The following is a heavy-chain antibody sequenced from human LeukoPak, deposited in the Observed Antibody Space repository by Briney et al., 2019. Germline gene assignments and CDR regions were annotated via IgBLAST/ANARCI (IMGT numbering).Heavy chain of an antibody. J-gene: IGHJ4*02. V-gene: IGHV3-23*01. CDR1: GFTFSSYA. CDR2: ISASGGST. Sequence: GGSLRLSCAASGFTFSSYAMTWVRQAPGKGLQWVSAISASGGSTYYTDSVKGRFTISRDNSKNTLYLQMNSLRAEDTAVYYCARETEKYYYDSSGSLGYWGQGTLVTVSS. D-gene: IGHD3-22*01. CDR3: ARETEKYYYDSSGSLGY.